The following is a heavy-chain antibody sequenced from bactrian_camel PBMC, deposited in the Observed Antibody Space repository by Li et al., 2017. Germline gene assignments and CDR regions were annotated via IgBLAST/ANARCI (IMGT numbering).Heavy chain of an antibody. J-gene: IGHJ4*01. CDR2: LNNGGGTT. CDR1: GFAFSMYW. Sequence: VQLVESGGGLAQPGGSLTLSCAASGFAFSMYWMHWVRQAPGKGLEWVSILNNGGGTTYYADSVKGRFTMSLDNAKNTVYLEMNSLKPEDTAMYYCAADRFCTDTYNSWGQGTQVTVS. V-gene: IGHV3S1*01. D-gene: IGHD6*01. CDR3: AADRFCTDTYNS.